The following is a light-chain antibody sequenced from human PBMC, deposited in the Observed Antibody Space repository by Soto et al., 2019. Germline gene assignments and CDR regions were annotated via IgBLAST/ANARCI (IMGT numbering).Light chain of an antibody. V-gene: IGKV1-39*01. CDR3: QQTYNYPT. J-gene: IGKJ3*01. Sequence: DIHMTQSPSSLSASVGDRVTITCRASQPIDTYLNWYQHKSGKAPNLLIVGASTLQSGVPSRFSGSGSGTDFTLTISSLQPEDFATYYCQQTYNYPTFGPGTKVDF. CDR1: QPIDTY. CDR2: GAS.